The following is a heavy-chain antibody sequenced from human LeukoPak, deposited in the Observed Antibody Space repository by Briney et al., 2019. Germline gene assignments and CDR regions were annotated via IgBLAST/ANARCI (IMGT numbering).Heavy chain of an antibody. CDR3: ATAESSSGDDY. D-gene: IGHD6-13*01. CDR2: IHYSGST. J-gene: IGHJ4*01. Sequence: SETLSLTCTVSGASVSSSGSYYWSWIRQPPGKGLEWIAYIHYSGSTTYNPFLKSRVTISIDTSKNQFSLKLNSVTANDTAVYYCATAESSSGDDYWGRGTLVSVS. CDR1: GASVSSSGSYY. V-gene: IGHV4-61*01.